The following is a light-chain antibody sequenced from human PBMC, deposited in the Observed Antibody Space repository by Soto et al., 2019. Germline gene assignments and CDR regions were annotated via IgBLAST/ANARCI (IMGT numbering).Light chain of an antibody. Sequence: QSVLTQPPSTSGTPGQRVTISCSGSSSNLGSNTVNWYQQLPGMAPKLLIYSNHQRTSGVPDRFSGSKSGTSASLAITGLQSEDEADYYCAAWDDSLNGVVFGGGTKLTV. CDR1: SSNLGSNT. CDR3: AAWDDSLNGVV. CDR2: SNH. J-gene: IGLJ3*02. V-gene: IGLV1-44*01.